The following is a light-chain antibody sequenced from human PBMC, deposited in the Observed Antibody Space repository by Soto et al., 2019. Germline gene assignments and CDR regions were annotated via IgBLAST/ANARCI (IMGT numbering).Light chain of an antibody. CDR1: QSVSSSF. CDR2: GAS. Sequence: EIVLTQYPGTLSLSPGERATLSCRASQSVSSSFLAWYQQKPGQAPRLLIYGASSRATGIPDRFSGSGSGTDFTLTISRLEPEDFAVYYCQQYESSPWTFGQGTKVEIK. V-gene: IGKV3-20*01. CDR3: QQYESSPWT. J-gene: IGKJ1*01.